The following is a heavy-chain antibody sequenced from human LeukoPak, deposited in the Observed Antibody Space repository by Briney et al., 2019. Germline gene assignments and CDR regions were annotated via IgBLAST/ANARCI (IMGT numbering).Heavy chain of an antibody. Sequence: WASVKVSCKASGYTFTSYGISWVRQAPGQGLEWMGWISAYNGNTNYAQKLQGRVTMTTDTSTSTAYMELRSLRSDDTAVYYCARVFRLSGVFSLKKYYFDYWGQGTLVTVSS. CDR1: GYTFTSYG. D-gene: IGHD7-27*01. CDR2: ISAYNGNT. V-gene: IGHV1-18*01. J-gene: IGHJ4*02. CDR3: ARVFRLSGVFSLKKYYFDY.